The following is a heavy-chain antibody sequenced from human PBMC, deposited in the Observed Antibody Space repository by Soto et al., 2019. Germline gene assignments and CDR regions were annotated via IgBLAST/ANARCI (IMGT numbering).Heavy chain of an antibody. Sequence: SVKVSCKASGGTFSSYAISWVRQAPGQGLEWMGGIIPIFGTANYAQKFQGRVTITADESTSTAYMELSSLRSEDTAVYYCARCVRDNWNNDAFDIWGQGTMVTV. D-gene: IGHD1-1*01. V-gene: IGHV1-69*13. CDR2: IIPIFGTA. CDR1: GGTFSSYA. CDR3: ARCVRDNWNNDAFDI. J-gene: IGHJ3*02.